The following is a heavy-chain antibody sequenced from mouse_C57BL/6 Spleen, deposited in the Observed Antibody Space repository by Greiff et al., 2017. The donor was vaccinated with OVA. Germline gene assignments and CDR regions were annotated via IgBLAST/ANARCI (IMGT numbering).Heavy chain of an antibody. D-gene: IGHD2-5*01. CDR2: ISYDGSN. CDR1: GYSITSGYY. Sequence: VQLKESGPGLVKPSQSLSLTCSVTGYSITSGYYWNWIRQFPGNKLEWMGYISYDGSNNYNPSLKNRISITRDTSKNQFFLKLNSVTTEDTATYYCARWDSNGFAYWGQGTLVTVSA. J-gene: IGHJ3*01. V-gene: IGHV3-6*01. CDR3: ARWDSNGFAY.